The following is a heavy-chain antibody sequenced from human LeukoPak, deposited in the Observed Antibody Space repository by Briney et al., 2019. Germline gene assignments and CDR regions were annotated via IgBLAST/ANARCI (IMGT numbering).Heavy chain of an antibody. V-gene: IGHV1-46*01. CDR1: GYTFTSYG. CDR3: ACIAARSGWFDP. J-gene: IGHJ5*02. CDR2: INPSGGDT. D-gene: IGHD6-6*01. Sequence: GASVKVSCKASGYTFTSYGITWVRQAPGQGLEWMGIINPSGGDTSYAQKFQGRVTMTRDTSTSTVNMELSSLRSEDTAVYYCACIAARSGWFDPWGQGTLVTVSS.